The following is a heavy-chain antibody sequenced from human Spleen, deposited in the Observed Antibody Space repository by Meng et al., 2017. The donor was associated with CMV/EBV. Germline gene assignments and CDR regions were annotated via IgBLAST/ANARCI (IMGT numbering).Heavy chain of an antibody. D-gene: IGHD3-10*01. V-gene: IGHV4-34*01. Sequence: FCGHYLCALRQTPGEGLQWIVDVTHAGSTNYNPSLKSRVTISLDTSKNQFSLKLSSVTAADTGAYYCARRKASRGLIIKRHNWFDPWGQGTLVTVSS. CDR2: VTHAGST. CDR3: ARRKASRGLIIKRHNWFDP. J-gene: IGHJ5*02. CDR1: FCGHY.